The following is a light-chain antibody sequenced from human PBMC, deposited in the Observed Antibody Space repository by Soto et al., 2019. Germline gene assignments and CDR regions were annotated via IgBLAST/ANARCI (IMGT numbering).Light chain of an antibody. CDR1: QRVSSN. J-gene: IGKJ1*01. CDR3: QQYNNWRQT. Sequence: EIVMTQSPATLSLSPGERATLSCRASQRVSSNVAWYQQKPGQAPRLLLYGASARATGVPARFSGSGSGTQFTLTISSLQSEDFAVYYCQQYNNWRQTFGQGTKV. CDR2: GAS. V-gene: IGKV3-15*01.